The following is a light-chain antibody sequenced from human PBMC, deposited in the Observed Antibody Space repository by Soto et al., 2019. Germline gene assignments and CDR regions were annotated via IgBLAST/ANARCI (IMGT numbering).Light chain of an antibody. J-gene: IGLJ3*02. CDR3: QSYDSSNWV. V-gene: IGLV6-57*01. Sequence: NFMLTQPHSVSASPGKTVTISCTRSSGSIASNYVQWYQQRPGSSPTTVIYEDNQRPSGVPDRFSGSIDSSSNSASLTISGLKPEDEADYYCQSYDSSNWVFGGGTKLTVL. CDR2: EDN. CDR1: SGSIASNY.